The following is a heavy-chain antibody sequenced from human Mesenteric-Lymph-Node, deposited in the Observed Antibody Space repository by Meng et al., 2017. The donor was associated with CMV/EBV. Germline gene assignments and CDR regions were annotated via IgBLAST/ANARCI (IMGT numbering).Heavy chain of an antibody. CDR2: IWYDGSDK. J-gene: IGHJ4*02. Sequence: GESLKISCAASGFTFSSHGMHWVRQAPGKGLEWVAVIWYDGSDKYYADFVKGRFTISRDSSENTLYLQMNSLRGEDTAVYYCARGYYCSSTSCSSSDYWGQGTLVTVSS. CDR1: GFTFSSHG. V-gene: IGHV3-33*01. CDR3: ARGYYCSSTSCSSSDY. D-gene: IGHD2-2*01.